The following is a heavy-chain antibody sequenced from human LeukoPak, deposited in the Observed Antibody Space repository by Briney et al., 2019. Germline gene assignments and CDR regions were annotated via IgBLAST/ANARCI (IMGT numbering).Heavy chain of an antibody. V-gene: IGHV4-39*02. CDR3: ARDRTAFYYASGLAY. Sequence: PSETLSLTCTVSGGSISSSSFWGWIRRPPGKGLEWIGHIFYSGSTYYNPSLKSRVTLSVDTSDNQFSLRLTSVSAADTAIYYCARDRTAFYYASGLAYWGQGILVTVSS. D-gene: IGHD3-10*01. J-gene: IGHJ4*02. CDR1: GGSISSSSF. CDR2: IFYSGST.